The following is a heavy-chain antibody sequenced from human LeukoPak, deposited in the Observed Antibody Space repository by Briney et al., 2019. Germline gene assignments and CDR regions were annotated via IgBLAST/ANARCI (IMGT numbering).Heavy chain of an antibody. CDR2: ISSSSSDI. J-gene: IGHJ6*02. CDR3: AREMNDRELDFYYGMDV. Sequence: GGSLRLSCAASGFTFTSYTMNWVRQAPGKGLEWVSSISSSSSDISYADSLKGRFTISRDNANNLLYVQMNSLRAGDMAVYFCAREMNDRELDFYYGMDVWGQGTTVTVSS. CDR1: GFTFTSYT. V-gene: IGHV3-21*01. D-gene: IGHD1-1*01.